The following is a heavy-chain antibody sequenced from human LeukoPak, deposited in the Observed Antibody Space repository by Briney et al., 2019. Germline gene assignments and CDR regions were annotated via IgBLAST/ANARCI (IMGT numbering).Heavy chain of an antibody. Sequence: SETLSLTCTVSGGSISSYYWSWIRQPPGKGLEWIGYIYYSGSTNYNPSLKSRVTISVDTSKNQFSLKLSSVTAADTAVYYCARGAPLLGYCSSTSCYKRVYYFDYWGQGTLVTVSS. V-gene: IGHV4-59*12. D-gene: IGHD2-2*02. CDR1: GGSISSYY. CDR3: ARGAPLLGYCSSTSCYKRVYYFDY. J-gene: IGHJ4*02. CDR2: IYYSGST.